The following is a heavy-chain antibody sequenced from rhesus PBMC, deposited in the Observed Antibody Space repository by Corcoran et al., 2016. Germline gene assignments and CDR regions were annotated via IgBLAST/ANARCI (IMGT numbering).Heavy chain of an antibody. CDR3: ASRVGATRRYFEF. Sequence: QVPLQESGPGLVKPSETLSPTCAVSLVSIPGSYSNCLRHPPREGLEWIGCSGGSSGSTYYNPSLKRRVTISTDTSKNQFSLKLSSVTAADTAVYYCASRVGATRRYFEFWGQGALVTVSS. CDR1: LVSIPGSY. CDR2: SGGSSGST. J-gene: IGHJ1*01. D-gene: IGHD1-44*02. V-gene: IGHV4-165*02.